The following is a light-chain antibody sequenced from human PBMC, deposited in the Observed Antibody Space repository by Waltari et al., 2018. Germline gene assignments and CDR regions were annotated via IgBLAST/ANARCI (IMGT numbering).Light chain of an antibody. V-gene: IGKV3-15*01. CDR2: AAS. Sequence: EIVMTQFPATLSVSPGERATLSCRASQSVRSNLAWYQQKPGQAPRLLIYAASTRATGIPANFSGSGAGTEFTLTISSLQSEDFAVYYCQQYNNWPLTFGGGTKVEIK. CDR3: QQYNNWPLT. J-gene: IGKJ4*01. CDR1: QSVRSN.